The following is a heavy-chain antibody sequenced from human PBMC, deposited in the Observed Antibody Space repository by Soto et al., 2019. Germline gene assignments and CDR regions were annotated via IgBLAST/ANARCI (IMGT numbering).Heavy chain of an antibody. Sequence: GGSLRLSCAASGFTVSSNYMSWVRQAPGKGLEWVSVIYSGGSTYYADSVKGRFTISRDNSKNTLYLQMNSLGAEDTAVYYCARGVVPAAYPSDYWGQGTLVTVSS. D-gene: IGHD2-2*01. CDR1: GFTVSSNY. CDR2: IYSGGST. CDR3: ARGVVPAAYPSDY. J-gene: IGHJ4*02. V-gene: IGHV3-53*01.